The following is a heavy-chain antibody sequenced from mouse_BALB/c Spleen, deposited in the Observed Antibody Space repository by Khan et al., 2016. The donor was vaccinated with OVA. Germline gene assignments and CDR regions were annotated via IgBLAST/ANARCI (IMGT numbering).Heavy chain of an antibody. D-gene: IGHD1-1*01. CDR3: ARKNGSDFDY. Sequence: VQLKQSGPELVKPGVSVKISCKASGYSFTGYFMNWVMQSHGKSLEWIGRINPHIGETFYNQKFKGKATLTVDESSSTVHMELRSLASEDSAVYYCARKNGSDFDYWGQGTTLTVSS. CDR1: GYSFTGYF. V-gene: IGHV1-20*02. J-gene: IGHJ2*01. CDR2: INPHIGET.